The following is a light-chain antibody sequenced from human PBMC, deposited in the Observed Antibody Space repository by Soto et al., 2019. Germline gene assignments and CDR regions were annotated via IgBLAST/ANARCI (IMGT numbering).Light chain of an antibody. V-gene: IGLV4-60*02. CDR3: ETWDINTHVV. Sequence: QPVLTQSSSASASLGSSVKLTCTLSSGHTTYIIEWHQQQPGKAPRYLMKLETSGSYNKGSGVPDRFSGSSSGADRYLTISNLQFEDEADYYCETWDINTHVVFGGGTKLTVL. J-gene: IGLJ2*01. CDR1: SGHTTYI. CDR2: LETSGSY.